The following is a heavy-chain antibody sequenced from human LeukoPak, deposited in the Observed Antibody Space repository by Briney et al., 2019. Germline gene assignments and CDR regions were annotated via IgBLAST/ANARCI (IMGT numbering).Heavy chain of an antibody. Sequence: GGSLRLSCAASGFTFSDYYMSWIRQAPGKGLEWVSYISSSGNTIYYADSVKGRFTISRDNSKDTLYLQMNSLRAEDTAVYYCARSRNEQQLVHYWGQGTLVTVSS. CDR2: ISSSGNTI. V-gene: IGHV3-11*04. CDR1: GFTFSDYY. CDR3: ARSRNEQQLVHY. J-gene: IGHJ4*02. D-gene: IGHD6-13*01.